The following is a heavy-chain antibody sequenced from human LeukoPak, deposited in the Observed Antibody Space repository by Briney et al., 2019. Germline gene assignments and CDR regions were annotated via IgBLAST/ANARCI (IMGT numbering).Heavy chain of an antibody. Sequence: GGSLRLSCTASGFTFSNYAMHWVRQAPGKGLEWKTVISFDGNNKYYEDSVKGRFTISRDNSKNTLYLQMNSLRAEDTAVYYCARTFWDKSNGYDYYFDYWGQGSLVTVSS. D-gene: IGHD5-12*01. J-gene: IGHJ4*02. V-gene: IGHV3-30*04. CDR1: GFTFSNYA. CDR3: ARTFWDKSNGYDYYFDY. CDR2: ISFDGNNK.